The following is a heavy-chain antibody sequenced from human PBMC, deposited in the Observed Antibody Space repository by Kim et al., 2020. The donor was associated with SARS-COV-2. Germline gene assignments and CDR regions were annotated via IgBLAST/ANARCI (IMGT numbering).Heavy chain of an antibody. CDR2: ISYDGSNK. Sequence: GGSLRLSCAASGFTFSSYAMHWVRQAPGKGLEWVAVISYDGSNKYYADSVKGRFTISRDNSKNTLYLQMNSLRAEDTAVYYCARVGLGVPTYDYWGQGTLVTVSS. CDR3: ARVGLGVPTYDY. V-gene: IGHV3-30-3*01. J-gene: IGHJ4*02. D-gene: IGHD3-16*01. CDR1: GFTFSSYA.